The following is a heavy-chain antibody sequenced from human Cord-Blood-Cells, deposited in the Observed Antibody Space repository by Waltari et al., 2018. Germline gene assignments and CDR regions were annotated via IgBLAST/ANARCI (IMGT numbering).Heavy chain of an antibody. CDR3: ARGPITGVDY. J-gene: IGHJ4*02. CDR2: ISYEGSNT. Sequence: QVQLVESGGGVVKPGRSLRLSCAASGFTFGSYAMHWVRQAPGKGLEWVAVISYEGSNTYYADSVKGRFTISRDNSKNTLYLQMNSLRAEDTAVYYCARGPITGVDYWGQGTLVTVSS. CDR1: GFTFGSYA. V-gene: IGHV3-30-3*01. D-gene: IGHD1-20*01.